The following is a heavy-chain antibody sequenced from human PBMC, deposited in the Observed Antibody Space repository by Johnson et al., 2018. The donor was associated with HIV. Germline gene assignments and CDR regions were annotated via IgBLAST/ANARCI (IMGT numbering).Heavy chain of an antibody. Sequence: VQLVESGGGLVQPGGSLRLSCAASGFTFDDYGMSWVRQAPGKGLEWVSAISGSGGSTYYADSVKGRFTISRDNSKNSLYLQMNSLRTEDTAVYYCAFPTGATTAFDIWGQGTMVTVSS. CDR1: GFTFDDYG. J-gene: IGHJ3*02. D-gene: IGHD5-24*01. CDR3: AFPTGATTAFDI. CDR2: ISGSGGST. V-gene: IGHV3-23*04.